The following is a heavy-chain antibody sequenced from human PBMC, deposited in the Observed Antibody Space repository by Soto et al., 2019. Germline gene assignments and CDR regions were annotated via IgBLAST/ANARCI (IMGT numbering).Heavy chain of an antibody. CDR2: ISYDGSNK. V-gene: IGHV3-30*03. D-gene: IGHD2-21*02. J-gene: IGHJ2*01. CDR3: VRERYCVGDCFPGQLCHWYCDL. Sequence: QVQLVESGGGVVQPGRSLRVSCAASGFTFSGHSMHWVRQAPGKGLEWVAVISYDGSNKKYGDYVKGRFTISRVNSKDILYLQMVSMRAEETGGYYWVRERYCVGDCFPGQLCHWYCDLWGRVTLDDVSS. CDR1: GFTFSGHS.